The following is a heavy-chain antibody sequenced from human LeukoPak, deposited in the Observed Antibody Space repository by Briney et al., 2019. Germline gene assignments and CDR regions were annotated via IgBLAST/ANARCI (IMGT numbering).Heavy chain of an antibody. J-gene: IGHJ6*02. D-gene: IGHD3-10*01. CDR1: GFTFSSYG. Sequence: SGGSLRLSCAASGFTFSSYGMHWVRQAPGKGLERVAFIRYDGSNKYYADSVKGRFTISRDNSKNTLYLQMNSLRAEDTAVYYCAKDLWFGELSGLSYGMDVWGQGTTVTVSS. CDR3: AKDLWFGELSGLSYGMDV. V-gene: IGHV3-30*02. CDR2: IRYDGSNK.